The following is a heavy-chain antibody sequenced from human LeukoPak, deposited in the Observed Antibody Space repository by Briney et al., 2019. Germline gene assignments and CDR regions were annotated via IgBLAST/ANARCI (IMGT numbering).Heavy chain of an antibody. CDR1: SGSISSGSYY. CDR3: ATRGLIGLPGAAAGIDNLFFDY. V-gene: IGHV4-61*02. CDR2: IYTSGST. D-gene: IGHD6-13*01. J-gene: IGHJ4*02. Sequence: PSETLSLTCTVSSGSISSGSYYWSWIRQPAGKGLEWIGRIYTSGSTNYNPSLKSRVTISVDTSKNQFSLKLSSVTAADTAVYYCATRGLIGLPGAAAGIDNLFFDYWGQGTLVTVSS.